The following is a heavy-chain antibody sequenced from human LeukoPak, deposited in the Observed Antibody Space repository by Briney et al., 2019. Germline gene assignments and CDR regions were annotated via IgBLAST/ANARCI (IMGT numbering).Heavy chain of an antibody. D-gene: IGHD6-19*01. V-gene: IGHV1-8*01. CDR2: MNPNSGNT. J-gene: IGHJ4*02. Sequence: ASVKVSCKASGYTFTSYDINWVRQATGQGLEWMGWMNPNSGNTGYAQKFQGRVTMTRNTSISTAYMELSSLRSEDTAVYYCAGGPEGYIAVAGTDYWGQGTLVTVSS. CDR1: GYTFTSYD. CDR3: AGGPEGYIAVAGTDY.